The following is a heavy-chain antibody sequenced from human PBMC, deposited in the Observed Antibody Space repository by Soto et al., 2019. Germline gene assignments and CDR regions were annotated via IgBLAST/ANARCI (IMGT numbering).Heavy chain of an antibody. CDR3: ARGCSGGRCYPWDACDI. V-gene: IGHV1-69*14. J-gene: IGHJ3*02. Sequence: QVQLVQSGAEVKKPGSSVKVSCKASGGTFSNYAINWVRQAPGQGPEWMGGILPISATANYAQKFQGRVTITADKSTSTAYMELSSLTSEDTAVYFCARGCSGGRCYPWDACDIWGQGTMVTVSS. CDR2: ILPISATA. D-gene: IGHD2-15*01. CDR1: GGTFSNYA.